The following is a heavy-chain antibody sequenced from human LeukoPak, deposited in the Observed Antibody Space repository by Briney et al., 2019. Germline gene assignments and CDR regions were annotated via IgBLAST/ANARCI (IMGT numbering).Heavy chain of an antibody. V-gene: IGHV4-4*07. J-gene: IGHJ4*02. CDR3: ARGRGYSYGYVKSDFDY. CDR1: GGSISSYY. CDR2: IYTSGST. D-gene: IGHD5-18*01. Sequence: SETLSLTCTVSGGSISSYYWSWIRQPAGKGLEWIGRIYTSGSTNYNPSLKSRVTISVDTSKNQFSLKLSSVTAADTAVYYCARGRGYSYGYVKSDFDYWGQGTLVTVSS.